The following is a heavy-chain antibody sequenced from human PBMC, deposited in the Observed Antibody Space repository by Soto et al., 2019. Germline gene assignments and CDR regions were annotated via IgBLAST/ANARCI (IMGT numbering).Heavy chain of an antibody. V-gene: IGHV4-59*01. D-gene: IGHD3-10*01. J-gene: IGHJ3*01. CDR1: GGYISSYY. Sequence: PSETLCLTCTVAGGYISSYYWSWIRQPPGKGLEWIGYIYYSGSTNNNPSLKSRVTISVDTSKNQFSLKLSSVTAADTAVYYCARVWGGAFDFWGQGTMVTVSS. CDR3: ARVWGGAFDF. CDR2: IYYSGST.